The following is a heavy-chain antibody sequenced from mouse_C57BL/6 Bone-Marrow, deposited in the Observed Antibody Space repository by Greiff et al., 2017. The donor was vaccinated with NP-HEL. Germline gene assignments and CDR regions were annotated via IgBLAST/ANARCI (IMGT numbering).Heavy chain of an antibody. CDR2: INYDGSST. CDR3: ARDRWGAMDY. J-gene: IGHJ4*01. Sequence: EVNLVESEGGLVQPGSSMKLSCTASGFTFSDYYMAWVRQVPEKGLEWVANINYDGSSTYYLDSLKSRFIISRDNAKNILYLQMSSLKSEDTATYYCARDRWGAMDYWGQGTSVTVSS. V-gene: IGHV5-16*01. CDR1: GFTFSDYY. D-gene: IGHD2-3*01.